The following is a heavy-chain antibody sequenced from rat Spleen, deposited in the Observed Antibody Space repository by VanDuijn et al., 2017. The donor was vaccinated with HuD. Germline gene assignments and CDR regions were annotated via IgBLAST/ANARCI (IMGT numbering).Heavy chain of an antibody. CDR3: ARRHYGYTDYFDY. CDR1: GFTFSNYY. Sequence: EVQLVESGGGLVQPGRSMKLSCVVSGFTFSNYYMAWVRQAPTKGLEWVASISPSGGFTYYRDSVKGRFTISRDTAKSTLYLQMDSLRSEDTATYYCARRHYGYTDYFDYWGQGVMVTVSS. CDR2: ISPSGGFT. J-gene: IGHJ2*01. V-gene: IGHV5-25*01. D-gene: IGHD1-9*01.